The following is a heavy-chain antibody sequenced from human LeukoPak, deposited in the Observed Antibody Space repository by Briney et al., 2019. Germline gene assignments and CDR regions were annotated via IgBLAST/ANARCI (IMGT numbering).Heavy chain of an antibody. CDR2: INSDGSST. J-gene: IGHJ6*03. D-gene: IGHD5-18*01. V-gene: IGHV3-74*01. CDR3: ARGGPGYSYGYEWGYYYYMDV. Sequence: GGSLRLSCAASGFSFSVFWMHWVRQAPGKGLVWVSRINSDGSSTSYADSVKGRFTISRDNAKNTLYLQMNSLRAEDTAVYYCARGGPGYSYGYEWGYYYYMDVWGKGTPVTISS. CDR1: GFSFSVFW.